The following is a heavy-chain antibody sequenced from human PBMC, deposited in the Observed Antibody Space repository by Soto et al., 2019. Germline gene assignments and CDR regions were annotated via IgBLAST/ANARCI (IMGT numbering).Heavy chain of an antibody. CDR2: IIPIFGTA. V-gene: IGHV1-69*13. Sequence: SVKVSCKASGGTFSSYAISWVRQTPGQGLEWMGGIIPIFGTANYAQKFQGRVTITADESTSTAYLELSRLKTNDTATYFCTTWVDYGDYEGFDFWGQGTLVTVSS. CDR1: GGTFSSYA. J-gene: IGHJ4*02. CDR3: TTWVDYGDYEGFDF. D-gene: IGHD4-17*01.